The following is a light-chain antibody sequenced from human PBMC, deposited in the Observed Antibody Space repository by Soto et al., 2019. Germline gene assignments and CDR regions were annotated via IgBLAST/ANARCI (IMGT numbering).Light chain of an antibody. Sequence: EIVLTQSPGTLSLSPGERATLSCRASQSVSSSYLAWYQQKPGQAPRLLIYGASSRATGIPDRFSGSGSGTDFNLTISRLEPEDFAVYYCQQYGSSPRMYTFGKGTKLEIK. CDR2: GAS. J-gene: IGKJ2*01. V-gene: IGKV3-20*01. CDR3: QQYGSSPRMYT. CDR1: QSVSSSY.